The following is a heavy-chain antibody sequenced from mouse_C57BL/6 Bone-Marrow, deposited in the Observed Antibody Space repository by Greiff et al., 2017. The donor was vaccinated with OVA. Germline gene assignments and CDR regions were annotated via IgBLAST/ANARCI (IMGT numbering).Heavy chain of an antibody. CDR2: IYPGDGDT. J-gene: IGHJ4*01. CDR3: ASITTVVHYAMDY. D-gene: IGHD1-1*01. CDR1: GYAFSSYW. Sequence: QVQLQQSGAELVKPGASVKISCKASGYAFSSYWMNWVKQRPGKGLEWIGQIYPGDGDTNYNGKFKGKATLTADKSSSTAYMQLSSLTSEDSAVYFCASITTVVHYAMDYWGQGTSVTVSS. V-gene: IGHV1-80*01.